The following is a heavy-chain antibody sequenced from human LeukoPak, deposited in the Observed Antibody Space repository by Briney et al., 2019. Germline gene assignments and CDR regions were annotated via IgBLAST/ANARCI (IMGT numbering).Heavy chain of an antibody. CDR1: GGSMSNYY. CDR2: IYNNGIT. D-gene: IGHD6-6*01. J-gene: IGHJ4*02. CDR3: ARAVPPHY. V-gene: IGHV4-4*07. Sequence: SETLSLTCTVSGGSMSNYYWSSIRQPAGKGLELIGRIYNNGITTYNPSLKSRVTISIDTSKNQFSLKLTSVTAADTAVYYCARAVPPHYWGQGTLVTVSS.